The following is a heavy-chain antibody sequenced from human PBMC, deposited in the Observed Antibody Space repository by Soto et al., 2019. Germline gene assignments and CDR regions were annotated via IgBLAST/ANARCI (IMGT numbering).Heavy chain of an antibody. V-gene: IGHV3-7*01. Sequence: EVQLVESGGGLVQPGGSLRLSCAASGFTFSSYWMSWVRQAPGKGLEWVANIKQDGSEKYYVDSVKGRFTISRDNARNSLYLQMNSLRAEDTAVYYCARDLSGYDSGTSWDFDLWGRGTLVTVSS. CDR1: GFTFSSYW. CDR3: ARDLSGYDSGTSWDFDL. CDR2: IKQDGSEK. D-gene: IGHD5-12*01. J-gene: IGHJ2*01.